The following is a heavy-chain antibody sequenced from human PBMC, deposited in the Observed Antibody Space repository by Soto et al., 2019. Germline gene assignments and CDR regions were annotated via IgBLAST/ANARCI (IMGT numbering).Heavy chain of an antibody. CDR3: AREHSLTGYVLSYCAMDV. V-gene: IGHV1-2*04. CDR1: GYTFTGYH. D-gene: IGHD3-9*01. CDR2: INPNTGDT. J-gene: IGHJ6*02. Sequence: QVPLVQSGAEVKKLGASVKVSCKSSGYTFTGYHMHWVRQAPGQGLEWVGWINPNTGDTNYAQRFQGWVTMTSDTSISTAYMELSRLRSADTAVYYCAREHSLTGYVLSYCAMDVWGQGTTVTVSS.